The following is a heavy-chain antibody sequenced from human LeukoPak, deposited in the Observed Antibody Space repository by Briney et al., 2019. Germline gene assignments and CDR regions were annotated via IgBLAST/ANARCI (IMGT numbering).Heavy chain of an antibody. Sequence: SETLSLTCTVSGGSIISYYWSWIRQPPGKGLEWIGYIYYSGSTNYNPSLKSRVTISVDTSKNQFSLKLSPVTAADTAVYYCARGPYYDFWSGYYLDYWGQGTLVTVSS. CDR1: GGSIISYY. V-gene: IGHV4-59*01. J-gene: IGHJ4*02. CDR3: ARGPYYDFWSGYYLDY. D-gene: IGHD3-3*01. CDR2: IYYSGST.